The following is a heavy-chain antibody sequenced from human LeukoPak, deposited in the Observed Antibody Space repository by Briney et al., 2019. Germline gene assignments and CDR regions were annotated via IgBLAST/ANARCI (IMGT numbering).Heavy chain of an antibody. J-gene: IGHJ4*02. CDR3: ARDDYYDSSGYYAY. D-gene: IGHD3-22*01. CDR1: GVSLSSHG. Sequence: GRSLRLSCGVSGVSLSSHGMHWVRQAPGKGLEWVAVIWYDGSNKYYADSVKGRFTISRDNSKNTLYLQMNSLRAEDTAVYYCARDDYYDSSGYYAYWGQGTLVTVSS. V-gene: IGHV3-33*01. CDR2: IWYDGSNK.